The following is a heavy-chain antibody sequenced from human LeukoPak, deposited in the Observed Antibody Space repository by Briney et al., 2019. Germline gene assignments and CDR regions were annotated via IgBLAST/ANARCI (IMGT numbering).Heavy chain of an antibody. CDR3: ARHSGYVREVDY. D-gene: IGHD5-12*01. J-gene: IGHJ4*02. V-gene: IGHV4-59*01. CDR1: GGSISSYY. CDR2: IYYSGST. Sequence: SETLSLTCTVSGGSISSYYWSWIRQPPGKGLEWIGYIYYSGSTNYNPSLKSRVTISVDTSKNQFSLKLSSVTAADTAVYYCARHSGYVREVDYWGQGTLVTVSS.